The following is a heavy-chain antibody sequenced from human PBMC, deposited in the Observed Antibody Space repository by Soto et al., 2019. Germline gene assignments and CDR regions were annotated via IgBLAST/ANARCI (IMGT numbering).Heavy chain of an antibody. CDR1: GFTFSDYY. CDR3: AGRHCSSNSCLYYYYMDV. V-gene: IGHV3-11*01. Sequence: GGSLRLSCAASGFTFSDYYMSWIRQAPGKGLEWISYISGGGGTIYYADSVKGRFTISRDNARNSLYLEMNSLRAEDTAVYYCAGRHCSSNSCLYYYYMDVWCRGTTVTVSS. J-gene: IGHJ6*03. CDR2: ISGGGGTI. D-gene: IGHD2-2*01.